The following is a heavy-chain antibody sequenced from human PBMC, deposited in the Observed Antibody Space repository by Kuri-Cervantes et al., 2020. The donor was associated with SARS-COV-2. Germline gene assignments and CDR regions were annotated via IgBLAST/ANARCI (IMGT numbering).Heavy chain of an antibody. CDR3: AKDSPGIAVAEAFDI. V-gene: IGHV3-71*01. Sequence: GGSLRLSCAASGFTFSSYAMSWVRQAPGKGLEWVGFIRSKAYGETTDYAASVKGRFTISRDDSKNIAYLQMNSLRAEDTAVYYCAKDSPGIAVAEAFDIWGQGTMVTVSS. CDR1: GFTFSSYA. CDR2: IRSKAYGETT. D-gene: IGHD6-19*01. J-gene: IGHJ3*02.